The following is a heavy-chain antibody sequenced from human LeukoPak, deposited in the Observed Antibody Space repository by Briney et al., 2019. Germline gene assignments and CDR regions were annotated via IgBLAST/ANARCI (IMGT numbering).Heavy chain of an antibody. CDR1: GGSINSYY. CDR2: IYYSGST. D-gene: IGHD6-6*01. V-gene: IGHV4-59*01. CDR3: ARGSYSSSSVEDY. Sequence: AETLSLTCTVSGGSINSYYWNWIRQPPGKGLEWIGYIYYSGSTNYNPSLKSRVTISVDTSKNQFSLKLSSVTAADTAVYYCARGSYSSSSVEDYWGQGTLVTVSS. J-gene: IGHJ4*02.